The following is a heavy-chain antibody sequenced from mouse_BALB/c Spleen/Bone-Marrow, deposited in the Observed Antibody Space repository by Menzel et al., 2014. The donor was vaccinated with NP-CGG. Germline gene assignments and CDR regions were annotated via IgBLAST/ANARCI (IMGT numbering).Heavy chain of an antibody. D-gene: IGHD1-1*01. Sequence: EVQGVESGPDLVKPSQSLSLTCTVAGYSITSGYGWHWIRQFPGNKLEWMGYIHYSGSTTYNPSLQNRITITRDTSKNQFFLQLNSVTTEDTATYYCVRETTVVADFDYWGQGTTLTVSS. V-gene: IGHV3-1*02. CDR3: VRETTVVADFDY. J-gene: IGHJ2*01. CDR1: GYSITSGYG. CDR2: IHYSGST.